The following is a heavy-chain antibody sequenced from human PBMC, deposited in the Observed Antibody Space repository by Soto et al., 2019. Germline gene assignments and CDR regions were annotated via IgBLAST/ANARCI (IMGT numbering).Heavy chain of an antibody. J-gene: IGHJ5*02. CDR3: ATQYYDFWSGYYGAWFDP. CDR1: CGSIISSSYY. Sequence: SETLSLTCTFSCGSIISSSYYWGWIRQPPGKGLEWIGSIYYSGSTYYNPSLKSRVTISVDTSKNQFSLKLSSVTAADTAVYYCATQYYDFWSGYYGAWFDPWGQGTLVTVSS. V-gene: IGHV4-39*01. CDR2: IYYSGST. D-gene: IGHD3-3*01.